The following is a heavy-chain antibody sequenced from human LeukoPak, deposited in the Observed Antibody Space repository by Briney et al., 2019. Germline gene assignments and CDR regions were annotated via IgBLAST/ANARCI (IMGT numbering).Heavy chain of an antibody. D-gene: IGHD3-22*01. CDR1: GYTFTGYY. CDR2: INPNSGGT. V-gene: IGHV1-2*04. J-gene: IGHJ6*02. CDR3: ARDKNPYYDNSSGMDV. Sequence: ASVKFSCKASGYTFTGYYMHWVRQAPGQGLEWMGWINPNSGGTNYAQKFQGWVTMTRDTSISTAYMELSRLRSDDTAVYYCARDKNPYYDNSSGMDVWGQGTTVTVSS.